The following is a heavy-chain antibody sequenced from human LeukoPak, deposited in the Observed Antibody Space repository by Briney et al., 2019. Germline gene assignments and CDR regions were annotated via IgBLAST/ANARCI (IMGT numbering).Heavy chain of an antibody. CDR2: INHSGST. Sequence: SETLSLTCAVYSGSFSGYYWSWIRQPPGKGLEWIGEINHSGSTNYNPSLKSRVTISVDTSKNQFSMRLSSVTAADTAVYYCARGLDNWAVYIFDYWGLGTLVTVSS. CDR3: ARGLDNWAVYIFDY. D-gene: IGHD1-20*01. CDR1: SGSFSGYY. J-gene: IGHJ4*02. V-gene: IGHV4-34*01.